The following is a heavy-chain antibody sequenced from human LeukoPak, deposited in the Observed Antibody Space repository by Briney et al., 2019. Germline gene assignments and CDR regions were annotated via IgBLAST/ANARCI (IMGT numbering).Heavy chain of an antibody. CDR1: GGSISSYY. V-gene: IGHV4-4*07. D-gene: IGHD3-22*01. CDR2: IYTSGST. Sequence: SETLSLTCTVSGGSISSYYWSWIRQPAGKGLEWIGRIYTSGSTNYNPSLKSRVTISVDTSKNQFSLKLSSVTAADTAVYYCARDRILPKYYYDSSGYPRNAFDIWGQGTMVTVS. CDR3: ARDRILPKYYYDSSGYPRNAFDI. J-gene: IGHJ3*02.